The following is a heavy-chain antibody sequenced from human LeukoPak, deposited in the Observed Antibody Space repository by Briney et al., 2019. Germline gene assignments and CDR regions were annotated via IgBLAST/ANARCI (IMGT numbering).Heavy chain of an antibody. Sequence: SETLSLTCAVYGGSFSGDYWSLIRQPPGKGLEWIGEINHSGSTNYNPSLKSRVTISVDTSKNQFSLKLSSVTAADTAVYYCARDTRPYSSSTWGQGTLVTVSS. D-gene: IGHD6-6*01. CDR3: ARDTRPYSSST. J-gene: IGHJ5*02. CDR2: INHSGST. CDR1: GGSFSGDY. V-gene: IGHV4-34*01.